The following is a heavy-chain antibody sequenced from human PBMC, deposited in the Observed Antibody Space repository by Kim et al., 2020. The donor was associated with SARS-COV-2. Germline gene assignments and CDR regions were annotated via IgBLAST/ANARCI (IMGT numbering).Heavy chain of an antibody. J-gene: IGHJ4*02. V-gene: IGHV1-69*01. Sequence: KFQGRVTITADESTSTAYMELSSLRSEDTAVYYCATQLYYYGSGSYLDVDYWGQGTLVTVSS. D-gene: IGHD3-10*01. CDR3: ATQLYYYGSGSYLDVDY.